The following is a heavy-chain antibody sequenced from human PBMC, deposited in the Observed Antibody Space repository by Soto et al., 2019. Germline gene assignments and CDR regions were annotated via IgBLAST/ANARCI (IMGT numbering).Heavy chain of an antibody. CDR3: ARDAGYSYGPFDY. J-gene: IGHJ4*02. Sequence: GGSLRLSCAASGFTFSYYWMHWVRQAPGQGLVWVSRIHSDRSSTTYADSVKGRFTISRDNAKNTLYLQMNSLRDEDTAVYYCARDAGYSYGPFDYWGQGTLVTVSS. V-gene: IGHV3-74*01. CDR2: IHSDRSST. D-gene: IGHD5-18*01. CDR1: GFTFSYYW.